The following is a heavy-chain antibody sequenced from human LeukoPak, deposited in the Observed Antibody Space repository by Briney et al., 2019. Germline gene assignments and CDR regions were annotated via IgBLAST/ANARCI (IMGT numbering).Heavy chain of an antibody. J-gene: IGHJ4*02. D-gene: IGHD5-12*01. CDR1: GGSIHTYY. CDR2: IDYSGST. V-gene: IGHV4-59*01. Sequence: SETLSLTCTVSGGSIHTYYWSWIRQSPGKGLEWIGYIDYSGSTNYNPSLRSRVTMSIATSKKQFSLKLTSVTAADTAVYYCARAGHNGYEIDYWGQGTLLTVSS. CDR3: ARAGHNGYEIDY.